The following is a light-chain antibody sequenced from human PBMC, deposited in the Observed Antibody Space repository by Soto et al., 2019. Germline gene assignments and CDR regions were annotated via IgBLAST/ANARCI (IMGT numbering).Light chain of an antibody. CDR2: AAS. CDR3: QQLNSFPLT. V-gene: IGKV1-9*01. J-gene: IGKJ4*01. CDR1: QGISSY. Sequence: DIQLTQSPSFLSASVGDRVTITCRASQGISSYLVWYQQKPGKAPKLLIYAASTLQSGVPSRFSGSGSATEFTLTISSLQPEDFATYYCQQLNSFPLTFGGGTKVEIK.